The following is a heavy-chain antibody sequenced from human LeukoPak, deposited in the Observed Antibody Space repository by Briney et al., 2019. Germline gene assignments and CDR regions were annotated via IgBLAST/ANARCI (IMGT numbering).Heavy chain of an antibody. D-gene: IGHD3-22*01. J-gene: IGHJ4*02. CDR2: IYYSGST. CDR3: ASANTMIVVVIPDYFDY. CDR1: GRSIRSGGYY. V-gene: IGHV4-31*03. Sequence: SETLSLTCTVSGRSIRSGGYYWSWIRQHPGNGLEWIGYIYYSGSTYYNPSLKSRVTISVDTSKNQFSLKLSSVTAADTAVYYCASANTMIVVVIPDYFDYWGQGTLVTVSS.